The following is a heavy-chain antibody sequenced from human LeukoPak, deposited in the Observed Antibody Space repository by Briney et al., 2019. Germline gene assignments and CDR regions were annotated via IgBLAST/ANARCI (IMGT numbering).Heavy chain of an antibody. CDR3: ARDPYHRLGPPLDL. Sequence: GASVKVSCKASGYTFTNSDITRVRQAPGQGLEWMGRISTSNGDTNYAAKLQGRVTMTTDTSTSTVYMELGSLTFDDTAVYFCARDPYHRLGPPLDLWGQGTLVTVSS. J-gene: IGHJ5*02. V-gene: IGHV1-18*01. CDR1: GYTFTNSD. D-gene: IGHD1-14*01. CDR2: ISTSNGDT.